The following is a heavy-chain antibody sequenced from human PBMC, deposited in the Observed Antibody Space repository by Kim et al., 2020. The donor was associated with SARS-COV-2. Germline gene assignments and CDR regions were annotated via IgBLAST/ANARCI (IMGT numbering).Heavy chain of an antibody. Sequence: SETLSLTCTVSGGSISSYYWSWIRQPPGKGLEWIGYIYYSGSTNYNPSLKSRVTISVDTSKNQFSLKLSSVTAADTAVYYCARLPDYDFWSGYPNYYYYGMDVWGQGTTVTVSS. CDR2: IYYSGST. CDR1: GGSISSYY. CDR3: ARLPDYDFWSGYPNYYYYGMDV. J-gene: IGHJ6*02. V-gene: IGHV4-59*08. D-gene: IGHD3-3*01.